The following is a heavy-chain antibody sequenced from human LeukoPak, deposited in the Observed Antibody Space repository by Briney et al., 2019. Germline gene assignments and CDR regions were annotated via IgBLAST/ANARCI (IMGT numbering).Heavy chain of an antibody. CDR1: GGSISSYY. Sequence: SETLSLTCTVSGGSISSYYWSWIRQPPGKGLKWIGYIYYSGSTNYNPSLKSRVTISVGTSKSQFSLKLTSVTAADTALYYCARAGRWEGRPHAFDIWGRGTMVTVSS. D-gene: IGHD1-26*01. J-gene: IGHJ3*02. V-gene: IGHV4-59*01. CDR2: IYYSGST. CDR3: ARAGRWEGRPHAFDI.